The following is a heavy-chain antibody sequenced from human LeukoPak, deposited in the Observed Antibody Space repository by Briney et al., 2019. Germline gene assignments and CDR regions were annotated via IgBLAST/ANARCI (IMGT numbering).Heavy chain of an antibody. V-gene: IGHV3-23*01. J-gene: IGHJ4*02. D-gene: IGHD3-16*01. Sequence: GGSLRLSCAASGFTLGRYGMNWVRQAPGKGLEWVSTIGGSGGDTHYADSVKGRFTISRDNSESTLYLQMNSLRAEDTAVYYCAKGYFGVDYWGQGTLVTVSS. CDR2: IGGSGGDT. CDR1: GFTLGRYG. CDR3: AKGYFGVDY.